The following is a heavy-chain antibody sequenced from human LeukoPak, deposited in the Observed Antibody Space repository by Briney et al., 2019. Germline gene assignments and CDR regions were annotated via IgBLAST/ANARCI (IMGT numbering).Heavy chain of an antibody. CDR3: ARDLYYAFDI. D-gene: IGHD3-10*01. V-gene: IGHV3-48*02. Sequence: GGSLRLSCAASGFTFSGYAMNWVRQAPGKGLEWVSHIYSSDTTYADSVKGRFTISRDNAKNSLYLQMNSLRDEDTAVYYCARDLYYAFDIWGQGTMVTASS. J-gene: IGHJ3*02. CDR1: GFTFSGYA. CDR2: IYSSDTT.